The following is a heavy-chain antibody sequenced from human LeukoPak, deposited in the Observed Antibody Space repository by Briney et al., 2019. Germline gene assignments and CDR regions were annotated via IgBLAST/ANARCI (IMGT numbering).Heavy chain of an antibody. Sequence: GGSLRLSCAASGFTFSSCGMHWVRQAPGKGLEWVAFIRYVGSDKYYADSVKGRFTISRDNSKNTLYLQMNSLRAEDTAVYYCARNGEYCSSTSCGDYWGQGTLVTVSS. D-gene: IGHD2-2*01. CDR3: ARNGEYCSSTSCGDY. V-gene: IGHV3-30*02. CDR1: GFTFSSCG. J-gene: IGHJ4*02. CDR2: IRYVGSDK.